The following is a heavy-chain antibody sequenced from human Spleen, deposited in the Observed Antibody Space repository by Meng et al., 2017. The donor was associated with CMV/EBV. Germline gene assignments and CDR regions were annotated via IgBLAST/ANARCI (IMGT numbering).Heavy chain of an antibody. CDR1: EPTFSSYW. Sequence: GESLKISCAASEPTFSSYWMSWVRQAPGKGLEWVANIKQDGSEKYYVDSVKGRFTISRDNAKNSLYLQMNRLRAEDRAVYYCARLGYCSSTSCYNFDYWGQGTLVTVSS. D-gene: IGHD2-2*02. CDR2: IKQDGSEK. CDR3: ARLGYCSSTSCYNFDY. J-gene: IGHJ4*02. V-gene: IGHV3-7*01.